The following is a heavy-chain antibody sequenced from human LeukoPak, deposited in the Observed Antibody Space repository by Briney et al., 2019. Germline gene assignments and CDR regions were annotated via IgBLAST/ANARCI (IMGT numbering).Heavy chain of an antibody. CDR3: ASRSDSRYRGVIRPFDY. D-gene: IGHD3-10*01. J-gene: IGHJ4*02. V-gene: IGHV4-39*01. Sequence: KPSETLSLTCTVSGGSISSYYWGWIRQPPGKGLEWIGSIYYSGSTYYNPSLKSRVTISVDTSKNQFSLKLSSVTAADTAVYYCASRSDSRYRGVIRPFDYWGQGTLVTVSS. CDR2: IYYSGST. CDR1: GGSISSYY.